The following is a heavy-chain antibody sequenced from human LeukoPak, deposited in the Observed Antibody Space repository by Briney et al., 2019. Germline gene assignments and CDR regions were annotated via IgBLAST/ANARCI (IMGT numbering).Heavy chain of an antibody. D-gene: IGHD3-9*01. Sequence: ASVKVSCKASGYTFTSYYMHWVRQAPGQGLEWMGIINPSGGSTSYAQKFQGRVTMTRDTSTSTVYMELSSLRSEDTAVYYCARDRDFYDTLTGYYYYYYGMDVWGQGTTVTVSS. J-gene: IGHJ6*02. CDR1: GYTFTSYY. CDR3: ARDRDFYDTLTGYYYYYYGMDV. CDR2: INPSGGST. V-gene: IGHV1-46*01.